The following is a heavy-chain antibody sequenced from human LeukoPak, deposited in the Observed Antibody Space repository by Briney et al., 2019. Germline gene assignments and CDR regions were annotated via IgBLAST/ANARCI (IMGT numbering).Heavy chain of an antibody. V-gene: IGHV1-69*13. CDR2: IIPIFGTA. CDR1: GGTFSSYA. J-gene: IGHJ5*02. Sequence: SVKVSCKASGGTFSSYAISWVRQAPGQGREWMGRIIPIFGTANYAQKFQGRVTITADESTSTAYMELSSLRSEDTAVYYCARDAIQYDFWSGFAFDPWGEGTLVTVSS. D-gene: IGHD3-3*01. CDR3: ARDAIQYDFWSGFAFDP.